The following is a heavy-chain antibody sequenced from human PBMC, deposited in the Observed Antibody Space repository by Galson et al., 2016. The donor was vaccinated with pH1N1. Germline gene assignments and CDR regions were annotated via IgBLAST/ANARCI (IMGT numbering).Heavy chain of an antibody. D-gene: IGHD4-17*01. Sequence: QSGAEVKKPGESLKISCKGSGYRFPSSWIGWVRQMPGKGLEWMGIIYLGGSLIRYRQSFQGQVTISADKSVNIVYLEWVSLKASDTAMYYCARQNDYGDYRGDAFDIWGQGTMVTVSS. V-gene: IGHV5-51*01. CDR2: IYLGGSLI. CDR3: ARQNDYGDYRGDAFDI. J-gene: IGHJ3*02. CDR1: GYRFPSSW.